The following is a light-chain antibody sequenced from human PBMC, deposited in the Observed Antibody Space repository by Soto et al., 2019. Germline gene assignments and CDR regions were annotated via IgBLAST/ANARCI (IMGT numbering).Light chain of an antibody. CDR3: QQYDSSPIT. CDR1: QSVSSSY. J-gene: IGKJ5*01. V-gene: IGKV3-20*01. CDR2: GAS. Sequence: EMVLTQSPATLSLSPGERATLSCRASQSVSSSYLAWYQQKPGQAPRLLIYGASSRATGIPDRFSGSGSGTDFTLTISRLEPEDFAVYYCQQYDSSPITFGQGTRLEIK.